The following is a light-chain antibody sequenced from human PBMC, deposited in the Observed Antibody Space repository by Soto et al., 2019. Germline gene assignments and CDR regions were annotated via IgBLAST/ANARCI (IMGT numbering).Light chain of an antibody. CDR1: SSNIGSNY. J-gene: IGLJ3*02. CDR2: RNN. CDR3: AAWDDSLSGRWV. Sequence: QSVLTQPPSASGTPGQRVTISCSGSSSNIGSNYVYWYQQFPGTAPKLLMHRNNQRPSGVPDRFSGSKSGTSASLAISGLRSEDEADYYCAAWDDSLSGRWVFGGGTKLTVL. V-gene: IGLV1-47*01.